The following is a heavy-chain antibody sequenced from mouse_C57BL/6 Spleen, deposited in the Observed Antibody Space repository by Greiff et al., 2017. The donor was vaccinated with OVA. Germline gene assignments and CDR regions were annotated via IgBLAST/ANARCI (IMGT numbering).Heavy chain of an antibody. CDR3: EKPYDGYYDAMDY. CDR1: GFTSSDYG. D-gene: IGHD2-3*01. V-gene: IGHV5-17*01. J-gene: IGHJ4*01. CDR2: ISSGSSTI. Sequence: EVLLVVSGGGLVKPGGSLKLSCAASGFTSSDYGMHWVRQAPEKGLEWVAYISSGSSTIYYADTVKGRFTISRDNAKNTLFLQMTSLRSEETAMYYCEKPYDGYYDAMDYWDQGNSVTVSS.